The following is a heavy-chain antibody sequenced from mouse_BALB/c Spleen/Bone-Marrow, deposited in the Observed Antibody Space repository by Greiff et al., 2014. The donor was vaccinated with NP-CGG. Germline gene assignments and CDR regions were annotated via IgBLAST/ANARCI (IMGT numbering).Heavy chain of an antibody. Sequence: VMLVESGPGLVAPSQSLSITCAVSGFSLTVYGVNWVRQPPGKGLEWLGMIWGDGITDYNSALKSRLSISKDDSKSQVFLKMNRPQTDDTARYYCAREGNYFDYWGQGTTLTVSS. CDR1: GFSLTVYG. V-gene: IGHV2-6-7*01. J-gene: IGHJ2*01. CDR3: AREGNYFDY. CDR2: IWGDGIT.